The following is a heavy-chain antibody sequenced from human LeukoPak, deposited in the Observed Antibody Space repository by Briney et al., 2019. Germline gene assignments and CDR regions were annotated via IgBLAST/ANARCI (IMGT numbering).Heavy chain of an antibody. CDR2: IYYSGST. Sequence: PSETLSLTCTVSGGSISSSSYYWGWIRQPPGKGLERIGSIYYSGSTYYNPSLKSRVTISVDTSKNQFSLKLSSVTAADTAVYYCARHEVYYDSSGYSEYNWFDPWGQGTLVTVSS. CDR3: ARHEVYYDSSGYSEYNWFDP. CDR1: GGSISSSSYY. D-gene: IGHD3-22*01. J-gene: IGHJ5*02. V-gene: IGHV4-39*01.